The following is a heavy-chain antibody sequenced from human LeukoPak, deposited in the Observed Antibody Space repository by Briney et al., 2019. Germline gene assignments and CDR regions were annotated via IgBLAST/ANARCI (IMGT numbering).Heavy chain of an antibody. CDR3: ARDRYYYDSSGYSH. CDR1: GFTFSSYG. Sequence: PGGSLRLSCAASGFTFSSYGMHWVRQAPGKGLEWVAVISYDGSNKYYADSVKGRFTISRDNSKNTLYLQMNSLRAEDTAVYYCARDRYYYDSSGYSHWGQGTLVTVSS. J-gene: IGHJ4*02. V-gene: IGHV3-30*03. CDR2: ISYDGSNK. D-gene: IGHD3-22*01.